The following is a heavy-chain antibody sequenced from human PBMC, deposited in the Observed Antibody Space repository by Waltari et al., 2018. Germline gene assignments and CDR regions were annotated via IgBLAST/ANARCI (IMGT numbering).Heavy chain of an antibody. CDR3: AKAFRCSDGVCHGMDV. V-gene: IGHV3-23*01. Sequence: EVQLLESGGGLAQPGGSLGLSGARAGLTLSSYAMGWVRQAQGKGLEWVSTLTGGGNTYYADSVKGRFTISRDTSKNTVYLQLNNLRAEDTALYYCAKAFRCSDGVCHGMDVWGQGTTVTVSS. J-gene: IGHJ6*02. CDR2: LTGGGNT. CDR1: GLTLSSYA. D-gene: IGHD2-8*01.